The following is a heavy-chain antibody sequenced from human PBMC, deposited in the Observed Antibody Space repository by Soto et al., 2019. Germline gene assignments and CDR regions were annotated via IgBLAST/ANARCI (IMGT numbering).Heavy chain of an antibody. V-gene: IGHV1-69*01. CDR1: GGSFRNFG. Sequence: QGQLVQSGAEVKKPGSSVKVSCKASGGSFRNFGLTWVRQAPGQGLEWMGGIIPIFGAPKYAQKFQGRVIISSDESQGTAYMEMTNVRPDDTAVYYCARASSGICGGDPCYRLDSWFEVWGQVTLGTVSS. CDR3: ARASSGICGGDPCYRLDSWFEV. CDR2: IIPIFGAP. D-gene: IGHD2-21*02. J-gene: IGHJ4*02.